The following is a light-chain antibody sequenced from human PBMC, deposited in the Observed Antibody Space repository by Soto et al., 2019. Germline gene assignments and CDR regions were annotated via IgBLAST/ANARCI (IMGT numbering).Light chain of an antibody. J-gene: IGLJ2*01. Sequence: QSVLTQPPSASGSPGQSVTISCTGTSDVGGYNFVSWYRQYPGKAPKLMIYEVNKRPSGIPDRLSGSQSGNTASLTVSGLQAEDEADYYCSSYGGSNNFVVFGGGTQLTVL. CDR3: SSYGGSNNFVV. V-gene: IGLV2-8*01. CDR2: EVN. CDR1: SDVGGYNF.